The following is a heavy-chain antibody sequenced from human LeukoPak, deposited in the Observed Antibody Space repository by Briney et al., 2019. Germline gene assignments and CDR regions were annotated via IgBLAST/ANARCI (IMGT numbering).Heavy chain of an antibody. CDR1: GGTFSSYA. D-gene: IGHD4-17*01. J-gene: IGHJ6*02. V-gene: IGHV1-69*13. CDR3: ARDPATVPDYYYYGMDV. CDR2: IIPIFGTA. Sequence: SVKVSCKASGGTFSSYAISWARQAPGQGLEWMGGIIPIFGTANYAQKFQGRVTITADESTSTAYMELSSLRSEDTAVYYCARDPATVPDYYYYGMDVWGQGTTVTVSS.